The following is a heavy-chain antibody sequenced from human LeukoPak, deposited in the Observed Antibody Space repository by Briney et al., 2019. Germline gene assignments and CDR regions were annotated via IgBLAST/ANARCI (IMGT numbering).Heavy chain of an antibody. CDR1: GGSISSYY. J-gene: IGHJ5*02. CDR2: IYYSGST. V-gene: IGHV4-39*01. CDR3: ARRGVLSSSWYGGGWFDP. Sequence: SETLSLTCTISGGSISSYYWSWIRQPPGKGLEWIGSIYYSGSTYYNPSLKSRVTISVDTSKNQFSLKLSSVTAADTAVYYCARRGVLSSSWYGGGWFDPWGQGTLVTVSS. D-gene: IGHD6-13*01.